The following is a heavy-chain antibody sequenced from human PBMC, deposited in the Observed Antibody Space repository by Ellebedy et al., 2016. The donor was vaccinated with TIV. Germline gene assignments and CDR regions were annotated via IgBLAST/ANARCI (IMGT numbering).Heavy chain of an antibody. Sequence: GESLKISCAASGFTFSSYGMHWVRQAPGKGLEWVAVISFDGSDKYYADPVKGRFTISRDNSKNTLYLQLNSLRAEDTAVYYCAKGYSYGDYWGQGTLVTVSS. J-gene: IGHJ4*02. D-gene: IGHD5-18*01. CDR1: GFTFSSYG. CDR3: AKGYSYGDY. CDR2: ISFDGSDK. V-gene: IGHV3-30*18.